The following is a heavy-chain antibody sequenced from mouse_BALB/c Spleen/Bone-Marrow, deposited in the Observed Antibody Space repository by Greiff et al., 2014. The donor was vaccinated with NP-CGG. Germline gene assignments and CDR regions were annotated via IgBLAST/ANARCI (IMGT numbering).Heavy chain of an antibody. Sequence: VQLQQSGPDLVKPSQSLSLTCTVPGYSITSGYSWHWIRQFPGNKLEWMGYIQYSGSTNYNPSLKSRISITRDTSKNQFFLQLNSVTTEDTATYYCARRGSIYDGYPDYWGQGTTLTVSS. J-gene: IGHJ2*01. CDR1: GYSITSGYS. V-gene: IGHV3-1*02. CDR2: IQYSGST. D-gene: IGHD2-3*01. CDR3: ARRGSIYDGYPDY.